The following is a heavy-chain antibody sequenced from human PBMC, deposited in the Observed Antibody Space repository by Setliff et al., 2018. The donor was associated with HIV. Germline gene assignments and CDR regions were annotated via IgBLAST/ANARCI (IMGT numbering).Heavy chain of an antibody. CDR3: ARDATRGGDMDV. J-gene: IGHJ6*03. Sequence: PGGSLRLSCAASGFSFSSYWMSWVRQAPGKGLEWVANIKQDGSEKYYVDSVRGRFTISRDNAKNSLYLQMNSLRAEDTAVYYCARDATRGGDMDVWAKGTKVTVSS. V-gene: IGHV3-7*01. CDR2: IKQDGSEK. D-gene: IGHD2-15*01. CDR1: GFSFSSYW.